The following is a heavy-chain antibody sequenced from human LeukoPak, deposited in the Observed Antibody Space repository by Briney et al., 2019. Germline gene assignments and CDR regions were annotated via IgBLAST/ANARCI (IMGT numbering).Heavy chain of an antibody. V-gene: IGHV1-2*02. J-gene: IGHJ4*02. D-gene: IGHD1-26*01. CDR1: GGTFTSYA. Sequence: ASVKVSCKPSGGTFTSYAITWVRQAPGQGLEWMGWINPNSGGTNYAQKFQGRVTMTRDTSISTAYMELSRLRSDDTAVYYCARKVYSGSYGSLRNYYFDYWGQGTLVTVSS. CDR3: ARKVYSGSYGSLRNYYFDY. CDR2: INPNSGGT.